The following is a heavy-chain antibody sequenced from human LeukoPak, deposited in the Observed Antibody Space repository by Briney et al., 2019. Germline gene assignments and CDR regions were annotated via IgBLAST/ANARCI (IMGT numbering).Heavy chain of an antibody. Sequence: GASVKVSCKASGYTFTGYYMHWVRQAPGQGLEWMGWINPNSGGTNYARKFQAWVTMTRQTSISTARMELRRLRSDDTAVYYCAVPAGGRSWYDYGMDVWGQGTRVTVS. CDR2: INPNSGGT. J-gene: IGHJ6*02. CDR3: AVPAGGRSWYDYGMDV. D-gene: IGHD3-16*01. CDR1: GYTFTGYY. V-gene: IGHV1-2*04.